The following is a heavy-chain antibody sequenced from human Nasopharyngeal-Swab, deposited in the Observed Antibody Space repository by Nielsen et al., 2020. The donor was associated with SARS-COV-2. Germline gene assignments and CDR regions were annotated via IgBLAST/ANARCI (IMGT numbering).Heavy chain of an antibody. J-gene: IGHJ4*01. CDR1: GFTFSDYY. CDR2: ISSSGSSI. Sequence: GESLKISCAASGFTFSDYYMSWIRQAPGKGLEWVSDISSSGSSIYYADSVKGRFTISRDNDKNSLYLQMNSLRAEDTAVYYCARDLEDYVWGSYRTFDYWGYGTLATVSS. V-gene: IGHV3-11*01. CDR3: ARDLEDYVWGSYRTFDY. D-gene: IGHD3-16*02.